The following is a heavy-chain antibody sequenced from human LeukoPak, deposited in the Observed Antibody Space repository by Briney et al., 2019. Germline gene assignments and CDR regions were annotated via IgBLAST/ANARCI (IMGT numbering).Heavy chain of an antibody. CDR3: ARGLDIRGFDY. Sequence: PSETLSLTCAVYGGSFSGYYWSWIRQPPGKGLEGIGEINHSGSTNYNPSLKSRVTISVDTSKNQFSLELSSVTAADTAVYYCARGLDIRGFDYWGQGTLVTVSS. V-gene: IGHV4-34*01. CDR2: INHSGST. D-gene: IGHD5-12*01. J-gene: IGHJ4*02. CDR1: GGSFSGYY.